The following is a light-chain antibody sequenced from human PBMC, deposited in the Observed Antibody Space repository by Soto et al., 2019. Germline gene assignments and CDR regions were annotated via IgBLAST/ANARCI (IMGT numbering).Light chain of an antibody. CDR3: QQRSNWLRT. CDR2: DAS. J-gene: IGKJ1*01. CDR1: QSVSSY. V-gene: IGKV3-11*01. Sequence: EIVLTQSPGTLSLSPGERATLSCRASQSVSSYLAWYQQRPGQAPRLLINDASNRATGIPGRFSGSGSGTDFTLTISSLEPEDSAVYHCQQRSNWLRTFGQGTKVEIK.